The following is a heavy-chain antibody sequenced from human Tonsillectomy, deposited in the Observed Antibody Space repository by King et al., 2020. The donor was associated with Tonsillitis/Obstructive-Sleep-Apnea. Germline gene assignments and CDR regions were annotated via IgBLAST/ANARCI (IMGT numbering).Heavy chain of an antibody. CDR1: GFTFSSYG. CDR2: IWYDGSNK. V-gene: IGHV3-33*01. CDR3: ARDGQDCSSTSCYAFADY. D-gene: IGHD2-2*01. J-gene: IGHJ4*02. Sequence: VQLVESGGGVVQPGRSLRLSCAASGFTFSSYGMHWVRQAPGKGLEWVAVIWYDGSNKYYADSVKGRFTISRDNSKNTLYLQMNSLRAEDTAVYYCARDGQDCSSTSCYAFADYWGQGPLVTVSS.